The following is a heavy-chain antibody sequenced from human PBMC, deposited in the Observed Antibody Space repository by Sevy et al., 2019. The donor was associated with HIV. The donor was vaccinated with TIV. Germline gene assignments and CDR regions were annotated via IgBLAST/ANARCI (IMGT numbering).Heavy chain of an antibody. D-gene: IGHD3-22*01. CDR3: ARGHYYDSSGYAPYFAY. CDR2: ISAYNGNT. J-gene: IGHJ4*02. V-gene: IGHV1-18*01. CDR1: GYTFTSYG. Sequence: ASVKVSCKASGYTFTSYGISWVRQAPGQGLEWMGWISAYNGNTNYAQKLQGRVTMTTDTSTSTAYMELRSLRSDDTAVYYCARGHYYDSSGYAPYFAYWGQGTLVTVSS.